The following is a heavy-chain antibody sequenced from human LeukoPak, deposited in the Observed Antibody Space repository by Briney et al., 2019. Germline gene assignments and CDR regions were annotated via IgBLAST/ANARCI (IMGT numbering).Heavy chain of an antibody. J-gene: IGHJ4*02. Sequence: PSETLSLTCTVPGGSISSYYWSWIRQPPGKGLEWIGYIYYSGSTNYNPSLKSRVPISVDTSKNQFSLKLSSVTAADTAVYYCARLRARIAAAGHFDYWGQGTLVTVSS. CDR2: IYYSGST. CDR3: ARLRARIAAAGHFDY. CDR1: GGSISSYY. V-gene: IGHV4-59*08. D-gene: IGHD6-13*01.